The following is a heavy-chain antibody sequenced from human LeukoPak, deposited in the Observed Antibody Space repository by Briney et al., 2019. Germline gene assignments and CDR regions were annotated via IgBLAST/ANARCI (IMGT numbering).Heavy chain of an antibody. CDR3: TRGREYSSGWDYWYFDL. V-gene: IGHV3-49*04. J-gene: IGHJ2*01. Sequence: PGGSLRLSCTASGFTFGDYAMSWVRQAPGKGLEWVGFIRSKAYGGTTEYAASVKGGFTISRDDSKSIAYLQMNSLKTEDTAVYYCTRGREYSSGWDYWYFDLWGRGTLVTVSS. CDR2: IRSKAYGGTT. D-gene: IGHD6-19*01. CDR1: GFTFGDYA.